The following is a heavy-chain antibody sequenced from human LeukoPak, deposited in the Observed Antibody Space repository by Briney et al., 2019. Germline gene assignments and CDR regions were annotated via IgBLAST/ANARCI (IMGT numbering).Heavy chain of an antibody. CDR2: INPNSGGT. CDR3: ARSAGYSPSDIDY. CDR1: GYTFTGYY. Sequence: ASVKVSCKASGYTFTGYYMHLVRQAPGQGLEWMGWINPNSGGTNSAQKFQGRVTMTRDTSVGTAYMELSRLTSGDTAVYYCARSAGYSPSDIDYWGQGTLVTVSS. V-gene: IGHV1-2*02. D-gene: IGHD6-13*01. J-gene: IGHJ4*02.